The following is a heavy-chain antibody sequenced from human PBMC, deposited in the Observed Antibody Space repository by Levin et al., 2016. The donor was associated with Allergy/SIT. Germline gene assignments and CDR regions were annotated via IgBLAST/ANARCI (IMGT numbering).Heavy chain of an antibody. D-gene: IGHD3-22*01. CDR2: ISSSSTVI. V-gene: IGHV3-48*02. J-gene: IGHJ4*02. CDR1: GFTFSDYS. CDR3: ARRMYHYESSGYYL. Sequence: GESLKISCAASGFTFSDYSMNWVRQAPGKGLEWVSYISSSSTVIYYADSVKGRFTISRDNAENSLYLQMNSLGDEDTAVYYCARRMYHYESSGYYLWGQGTLVTVSS.